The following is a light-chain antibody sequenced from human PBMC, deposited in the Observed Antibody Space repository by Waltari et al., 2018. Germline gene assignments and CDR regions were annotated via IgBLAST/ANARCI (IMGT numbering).Light chain of an antibody. CDR2: YKSDSDK. CDR1: SGINVGTYR. J-gene: IGLJ2*01. Sequence: QAVLTQPASLSASPGASASLTCTLRSGINVGTYRIYWYQQKPGSPPQYLLRYKSDSDKQPGCGVPSRFSGSTVASANAGILLLSGLQSEDEADYYCMIWHSSSVVFGGGTKLTVL. CDR3: MIWHSSSVV. V-gene: IGLV5-45*01.